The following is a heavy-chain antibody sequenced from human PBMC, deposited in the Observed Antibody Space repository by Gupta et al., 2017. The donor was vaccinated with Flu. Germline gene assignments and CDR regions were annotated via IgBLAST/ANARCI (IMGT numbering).Heavy chain of an antibody. CDR1: GFPFSNYA. J-gene: IGHJ4*02. Sequence: EVQLLASGGGLVQPGGSLRLSCAASGFPFSNYAMTLVRQAPGKWLEWVSIITRSADSTYYADSVKGRFTISRDNSKNTLYLEMNSLRAEDTALYYCAKKYTTSSGAFFDYWGQGSLVTVSS. CDR3: AKKYTTSSGAFFDY. V-gene: IGHV3-23*01. D-gene: IGHD6-6*01. CDR2: ITRSADST.